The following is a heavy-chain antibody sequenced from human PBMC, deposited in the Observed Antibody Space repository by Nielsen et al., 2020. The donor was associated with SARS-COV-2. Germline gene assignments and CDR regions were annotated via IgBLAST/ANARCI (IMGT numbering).Heavy chain of an antibody. D-gene: IGHD2-21*01. CDR2: IRSKAYGGTT. Sequence: GGSLRLSCTASGFTFGDYAMSWFRQAPGKGLEWVGLIRSKAYGGTTEYAASVKGRFTISRDDSKSIAYLQMNSLKTEDTAMYYCTTDVVPYYYYYYMDVWGKGTTVTVSS. J-gene: IGHJ6*03. CDR1: GFTFGDYA. V-gene: IGHV3-49*03. CDR3: TTDVVPYYYYYYMDV.